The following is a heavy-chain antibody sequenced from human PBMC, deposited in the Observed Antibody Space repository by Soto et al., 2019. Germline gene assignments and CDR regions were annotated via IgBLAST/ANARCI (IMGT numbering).Heavy chain of an antibody. CDR2: VSYDGGNK. CDR1: GFTFSDYA. Sequence: GGSLRLSCAASGFTFSDYAIHWVRQAPGMGLEWVAFVSYDGGNKYYADSVKGRFTISGDNAKNSLYLQMNSLRDEDTAVYYCASGKDYAEGGYWGQGTLVTVSS. V-gene: IGHV3-30-3*01. D-gene: IGHD4-17*01. J-gene: IGHJ4*02. CDR3: ASGKDYAEGGY.